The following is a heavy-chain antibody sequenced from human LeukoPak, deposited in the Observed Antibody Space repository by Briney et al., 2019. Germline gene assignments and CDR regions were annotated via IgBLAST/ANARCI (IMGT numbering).Heavy chain of an antibody. CDR2: IIPIFGTA. CDR3: ARDTQPITIFGVVIILRADNYYYGMDV. D-gene: IGHD3-3*01. CDR1: GGTFSSYA. V-gene: IGHV1-69*01. Sequence: SVKVSCKASGGTFSSYAISWVRQAPGQGLEWMGGIIPIFGTANYAQKFQGRVTITADESTSTAYMELSRLRSDDTAVYYCARDTQPITIFGVVIILRADNYYYGMDVWGQGTTVTVSS. J-gene: IGHJ6*02.